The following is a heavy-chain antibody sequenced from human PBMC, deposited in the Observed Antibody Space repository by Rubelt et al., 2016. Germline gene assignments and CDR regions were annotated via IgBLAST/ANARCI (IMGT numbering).Heavy chain of an antibody. J-gene: IGHJ5*02. V-gene: IGHV4-4*02. Sequence: QVQLQQWGAGLLKPSGTLSLTCAVSGGSISRGNWWSWVRQPPGKGLEWIGKIFHSGGTDYNPSFKSRVTMSVDKTKNPFSLALSSVTAADTAVYYCARLSTAMLFDPWGQGTLVTVSS. CDR1: GGSISRGNW. CDR3: ARLSTAMLFDP. D-gene: IGHD5-18*01. CDR2: IFHSGGT.